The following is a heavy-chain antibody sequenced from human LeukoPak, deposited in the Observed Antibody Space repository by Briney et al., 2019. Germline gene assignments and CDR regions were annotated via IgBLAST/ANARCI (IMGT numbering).Heavy chain of an antibody. CDR1: GASISSYY. CDR2: IYYSGIT. J-gene: IGHJ4*02. Sequence: SETLSLTCTVSGASISSYYWGWLRQPPGKGLEWIGFIYYSGITNYNPSLKSRVTISVDMSKNQFSLQLNSVSPDDTAVYYCAREQNSYGYGYWGQGTLVTVSS. V-gene: IGHV4-59*12. D-gene: IGHD5-18*01. CDR3: AREQNSYGYGY.